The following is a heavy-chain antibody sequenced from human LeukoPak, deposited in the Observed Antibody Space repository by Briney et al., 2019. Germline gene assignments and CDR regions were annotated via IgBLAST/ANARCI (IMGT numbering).Heavy chain of an antibody. CDR2: IKQDGSEK. CDR1: GFTFSSYW. J-gene: IGHJ4*02. V-gene: IGHV3-7*01. Sequence: GGSLRLSCAASGFTFSSYWMSWVRQAPGKGLEGVANIKQDGSEKYYVDSVKGRFTISRDNAKNSLYLQMNSLRAEDTAVYYCASWGPYYYGSGSYYKSYYFDYWGQGTLVTVSS. D-gene: IGHD3-10*01. CDR3: ASWGPYYYGSGSYYKSYYFDY.